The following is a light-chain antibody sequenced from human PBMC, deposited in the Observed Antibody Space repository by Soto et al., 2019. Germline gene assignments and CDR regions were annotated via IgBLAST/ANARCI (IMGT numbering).Light chain of an antibody. J-gene: IGLJ2*01. CDR1: SSDVGGYNY. CDR3: SSYTSSSTQV. CDR2: EVS. Sequence: QSALTQPASVSGSPGQSITISCTGTSSDVGGYNYVSWYQQHPGKAPKLMIYEVSRRPSGVSDRFSGSKSGNTASLTVSGLQADDEADYYCSSYTSSSTQVFGGGTKLTVL. V-gene: IGLV2-14*01.